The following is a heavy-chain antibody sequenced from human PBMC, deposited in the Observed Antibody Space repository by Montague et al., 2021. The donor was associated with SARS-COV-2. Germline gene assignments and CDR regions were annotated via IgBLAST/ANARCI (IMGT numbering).Heavy chain of an antibody. CDR2: INHSGST. CDR1: GGSFSGYY. Sequence: SETLSLTCAVYGGSFSGYYWSWIRQPPGKGLEWIGEINHSGSTNYNPSLKSRVTISVDTSKNQFSLKLSSVTAADTAVYYCARGYDYVWGRYRYFYWFDPWGQGTLVTVSS. V-gene: IGHV4-34*01. J-gene: IGHJ5*01. D-gene: IGHD3-16*02. CDR3: ARGYDYVWGRYRYFYWFDP.